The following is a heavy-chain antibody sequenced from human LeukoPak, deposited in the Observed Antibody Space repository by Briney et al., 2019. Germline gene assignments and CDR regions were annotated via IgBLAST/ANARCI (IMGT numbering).Heavy chain of an antibody. J-gene: IGHJ4*02. Sequence: GRSLRLSCAASGFTFSSYGMLWVRQAPGKGLEWVAVIWYDGSNKYYADSVKGRFTISRDNSKNTLYLQMNSLRAGDTAVCYCARDRKMATPRSGLGYWGQGTLVTVSS. D-gene: IGHD5-24*01. CDR1: GFTFSSYG. CDR3: ARDRKMATPRSGLGY. V-gene: IGHV3-33*01. CDR2: IWYDGSNK.